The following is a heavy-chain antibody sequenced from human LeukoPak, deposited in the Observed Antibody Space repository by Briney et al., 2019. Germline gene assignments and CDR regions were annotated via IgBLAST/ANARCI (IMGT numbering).Heavy chain of an antibody. CDR3: ARGAYSSGSYYFDH. Sequence: ASVKVSCKASGYTFTGYYMHWVRQAPGQGLERMGWINPNSGGTNYAQKFQGRVTMTRDTSISTAYMQLSSLRSEDTAVYYCARGAYSSGSYYFDHWGQGTLVTVSS. V-gene: IGHV1-2*02. CDR2: INPNSGGT. J-gene: IGHJ4*02. CDR1: GYTFTGYY. D-gene: IGHD6-19*01.